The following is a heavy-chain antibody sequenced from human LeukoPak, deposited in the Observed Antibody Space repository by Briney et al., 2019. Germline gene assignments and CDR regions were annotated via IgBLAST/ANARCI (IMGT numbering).Heavy chain of an antibody. Sequence: GGSLRLSCAASGFTFSSYAMSWVRQAPGKGLEWVSAISGSGGSTYYADSVKGRFTISRDNSKNTLYLQMNSLRADDTAVYYCARGVKVRGVNYYAMDVWGQGTTVTVSS. J-gene: IGHJ6*02. CDR3: ARGVKVRGVNYYAMDV. D-gene: IGHD3-10*01. V-gene: IGHV3-23*01. CDR1: GFTFSSYA. CDR2: ISGSGGST.